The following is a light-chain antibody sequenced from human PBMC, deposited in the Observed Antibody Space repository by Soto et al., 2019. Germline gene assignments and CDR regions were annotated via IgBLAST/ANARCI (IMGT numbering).Light chain of an antibody. CDR2: AAS. CDR1: QGITSY. CDR3: QQLNSYHPEVII. J-gene: IGKJ3*01. Sequence: DIQLTQSPSFLSASVGDRVTITCRASQGITSYLAWYQQKPGKAPKLLIYAASTLQSGVPSRFSGSGSGTEFALAISGLQPEDCATYYCQQLNSYHPEVIIFGGGTKVDIK. V-gene: IGKV1-9*01.